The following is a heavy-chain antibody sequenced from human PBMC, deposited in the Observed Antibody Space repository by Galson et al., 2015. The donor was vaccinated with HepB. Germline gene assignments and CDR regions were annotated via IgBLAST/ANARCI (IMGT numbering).Heavy chain of an antibody. CDR1: GFTFDDYA. Sequence: SLRLSCAASGFTFDDYAMHWVRQAPGKGLEWVSGISWNSGSIGYADSVKGRFTISRDNAKNSLYLQMNSLRAEDTALYYCANGFRARDNYDYVWGSYRYTNDAFDIWGQGTMVTVSS. D-gene: IGHD3-16*02. V-gene: IGHV3-9*01. CDR2: ISWNSGSI. J-gene: IGHJ3*02. CDR3: ANGFRARDNYDYVWGSYRYTNDAFDI.